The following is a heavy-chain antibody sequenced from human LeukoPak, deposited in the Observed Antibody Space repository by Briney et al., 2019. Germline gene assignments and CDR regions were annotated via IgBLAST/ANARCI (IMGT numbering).Heavy chain of an antibody. D-gene: IGHD6-19*01. CDR1: GFTLSNYW. Sequence: GGSLRLSCAASGFTLSNYWMTWVRQAPGKGLEWVANINRDGSERYYVDSVKGRFTISRDNAKNSLYLQMNSLRAEDTALYHCARFSAVAGTDYWGQGTQVTVSS. J-gene: IGHJ4*02. V-gene: IGHV3-7*03. CDR2: INRDGSER. CDR3: ARFSAVAGTDY.